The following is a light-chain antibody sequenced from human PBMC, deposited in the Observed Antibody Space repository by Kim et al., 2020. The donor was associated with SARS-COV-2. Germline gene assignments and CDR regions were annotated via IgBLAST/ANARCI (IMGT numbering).Light chain of an antibody. CDR1: NFGNAI. Sequence: SYELTQPPSVSVSLGQTATITCCADNFGNAIVSWYQVRPGQSPVLLIYMDLQRPSWIPERFSGANSGNTASLTISETQVRDEADYYCLVWDSSSGVVFG. CDR3: LVWDSSSGVV. J-gene: IGLJ1*01. V-gene: IGLV3-9*01. CDR2: MDL.